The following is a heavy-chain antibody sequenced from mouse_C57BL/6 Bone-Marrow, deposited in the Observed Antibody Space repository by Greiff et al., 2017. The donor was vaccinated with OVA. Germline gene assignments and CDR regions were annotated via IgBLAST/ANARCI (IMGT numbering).Heavy chain of an antibody. D-gene: IGHD1-1*02. V-gene: IGHV1-54*01. Sequence: QVQLQQSGAELVRPGTSVKVSCKASGYAFTNYLIEWVKQRPGKGLEWIGVINPGSGGTNYNEKFKGKATLTADKSSSTAYMQLSSLTSEDSAVYFCARNYGARYFDVWGTGTTVTVSS. CDR2: INPGSGGT. J-gene: IGHJ1*03. CDR3: ARNYGARYFDV. CDR1: GYAFTNYL.